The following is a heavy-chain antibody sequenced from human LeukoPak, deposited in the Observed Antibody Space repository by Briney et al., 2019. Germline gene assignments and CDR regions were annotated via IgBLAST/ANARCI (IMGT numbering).Heavy chain of an antibody. CDR1: GYTFASYV. CDR3: ARDNPGIAVAANWFDP. CDR2: ISAYNGNT. Sequence: LKPSCKASGYTFASYVISCGRQSPSPRLKCWGWISAYNGNTTYAQKLQGRVTMTTDTSTSTAYMELRSLRSDDTAVYYCARDNPGIAVAANWFDPWGQGTLVTVSS. V-gene: IGHV1-18*01. J-gene: IGHJ5*02. D-gene: IGHD6-19*01.